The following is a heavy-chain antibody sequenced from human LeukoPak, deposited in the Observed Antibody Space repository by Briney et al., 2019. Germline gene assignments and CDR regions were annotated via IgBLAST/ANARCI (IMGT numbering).Heavy chain of an antibody. D-gene: IGHD2-2*01. J-gene: IGHJ4*02. CDR1: GFTFSSYS. CDR3: AKGVSRGCTSCPFYFDY. Sequence: GSLRLSCAASGFTFSSYSMSWVRQAPGKGLEWVSAISGSGGSTYYADSVKGRFTISRDNSKNTLYLQMNSLRAEDTAVYYCAKGVSRGCTSCPFYFDYWGQGTLVTVSS. V-gene: IGHV3-23*01. CDR2: ISGSGGST.